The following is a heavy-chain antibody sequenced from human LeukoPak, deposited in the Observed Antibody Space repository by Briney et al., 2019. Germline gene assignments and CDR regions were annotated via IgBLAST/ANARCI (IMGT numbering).Heavy chain of an antibody. CDR1: GFTFTSYA. CDR2: ISGDGASP. CDR3: TNRGQVVLGTRIFQN. D-gene: IGHD3-22*01. J-gene: IGHJ1*01. Sequence: GGSLRLSCVASGFTFTSYAMNWVRQAPGKGLEWVSTISGDGASPYYADSVKGRFTISRDNSKKTVYLQMNSLEVEDTAVYYCTNRGQVVLGTRIFQNWGQGTLVTVSS. V-gene: IGHV3-23*01.